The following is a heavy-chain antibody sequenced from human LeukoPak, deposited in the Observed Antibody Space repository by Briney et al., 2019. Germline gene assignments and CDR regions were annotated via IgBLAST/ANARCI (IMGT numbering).Heavy chain of an antibody. D-gene: IGHD6-19*01. V-gene: IGHV4-59*08. Sequence: SETLSLTCTVSGGSISKYYWSWIRQHPGKRLQWIGYIYYNGATNCNPSLKSRVTMSIDTSKNQFTLKLSSVTAADTDVYYCASNPGSGWIDYWGQGTLVTVSS. CDR1: GGSISKYY. CDR3: ASNPGSGWIDY. CDR2: IYYNGAT. J-gene: IGHJ4*02.